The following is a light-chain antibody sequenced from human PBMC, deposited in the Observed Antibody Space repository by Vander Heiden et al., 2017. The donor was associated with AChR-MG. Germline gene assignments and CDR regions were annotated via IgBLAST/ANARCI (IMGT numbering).Light chain of an antibody. CDR3: QQYDTSPIT. J-gene: IGKJ5*01. V-gene: IGKV3-20*01. Sequence: IVLTQAPGPVCFSPGERPPLSCGASQSVTNYYLAWYQQKPGQAPRLLIYNTSSRATGIPDRFSAFGSGTDFTLTISRLEPEDFAVYFCQQYDTSPITFGQGTRLEIK. CDR1: QSVTNYY. CDR2: NTS.